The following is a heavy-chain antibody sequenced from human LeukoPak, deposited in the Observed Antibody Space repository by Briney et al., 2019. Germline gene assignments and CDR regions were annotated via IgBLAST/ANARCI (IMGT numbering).Heavy chain of an antibody. CDR2: INPSGGST. Sequence: INPSGGSTSYAQKFQGRVTMTSDTSTSTVYMELSSLRSEDTAVYYCARDRVDTAMVYYGMDVWGQGTTVTVSS. J-gene: IGHJ6*02. V-gene: IGHV1-46*01. CDR3: ARDRVDTAMVYYGMDV. D-gene: IGHD5-18*01.